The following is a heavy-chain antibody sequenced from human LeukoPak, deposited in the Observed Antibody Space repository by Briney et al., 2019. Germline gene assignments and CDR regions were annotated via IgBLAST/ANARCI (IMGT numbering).Heavy chain of an antibody. D-gene: IGHD4-23*01. CDR1: GGTFSSYA. CDR3: ASGGVNSATFDY. Sequence: GAAVEVSCKASGGTFSSYAISWVRQAPGQGLEWMGGIIPIFGTANYAQKFQGRVTITTDESTSTAYMELSSLRSEDTAVYSCASGGVNSATFDYWGQGTLVTVSS. V-gene: IGHV1-69*05. J-gene: IGHJ4*02. CDR2: IIPIFGTA.